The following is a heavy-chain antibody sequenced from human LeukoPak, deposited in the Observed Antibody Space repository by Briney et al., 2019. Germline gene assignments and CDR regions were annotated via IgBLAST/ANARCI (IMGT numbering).Heavy chain of an antibody. Sequence: SETLSLTCAVYGGSFSGYYWSWIRQPPGKGLEWIGEINHSGSTNYNPSLKSRVTISVDTSKNQFSLKLSSVTAADTAVYYCARQGGGYENWFDPWGQGTLVTVSS. CDR2: INHSGST. CDR3: ARQGGGYENWFDP. V-gene: IGHV4-34*01. CDR1: GGSFSGYY. J-gene: IGHJ5*02. D-gene: IGHD5-12*01.